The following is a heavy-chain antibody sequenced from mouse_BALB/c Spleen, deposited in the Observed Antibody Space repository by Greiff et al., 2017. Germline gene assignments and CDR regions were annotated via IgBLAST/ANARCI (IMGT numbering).Heavy chain of an antibody. D-gene: IGHD1-1*01. V-gene: IGHV1-4*02. CDR1: GYTFTSYT. CDR2: INPSSGYT. J-gene: IGHJ2*01. Sequence: QVTLKESAAELARPGASVKMSCKASGYTFTSYTMHWVKQRPGQGLEWIGYINPSSGYTEYNQKFKDKTTLTADKSSSTAYMQLSSLTSEDSAVYYCARCRDYGPSFDYWGQGTTLTVSS. CDR3: ARCRDYGPSFDY.